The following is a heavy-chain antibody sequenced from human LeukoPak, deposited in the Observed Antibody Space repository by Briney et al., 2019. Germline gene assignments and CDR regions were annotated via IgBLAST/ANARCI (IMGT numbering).Heavy chain of an antibody. CDR3: AREHCSSTSCYGWFDP. V-gene: IGHV1-46*01. Sequence: ASVKVSCKASGYTFTSYYMHWVRQAPGQGLEWMGIINPSGGSTSYAQKFQGRVTMTRDTSTSTVYMELSSLRSEDTAVYYCAREHCSSTSCYGWFDPWGQGTLVTVSS. CDR1: GYTFTSYY. J-gene: IGHJ5*02. D-gene: IGHD2-2*01. CDR2: INPSGGST.